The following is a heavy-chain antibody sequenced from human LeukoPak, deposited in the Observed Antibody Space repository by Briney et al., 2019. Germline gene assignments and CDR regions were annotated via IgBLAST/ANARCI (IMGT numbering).Heavy chain of an antibody. CDR2: ISDDGRRK. V-gene: IGHV3-30*18. D-gene: IGHD4-17*01. CDR3: AKRPSDYGDYVSYFDY. J-gene: IGHJ4*02. Sequence: GGSLRLSCAASGFSFISYGMHWVRQAPGKGLEWVGVISDDGRRKDYADSVKGRFTISRDNPKDTLYLQMNSLRAEDTAVYYCAKRPSDYGDYVSYFDYWGQGTLVTVSS. CDR1: GFSFISYG.